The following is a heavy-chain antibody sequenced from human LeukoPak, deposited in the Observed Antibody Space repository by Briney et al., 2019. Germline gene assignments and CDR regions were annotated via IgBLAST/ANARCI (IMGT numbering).Heavy chain of an antibody. CDR3: ATVRCSGGSCYYFDY. CDR1: GYTLTELS. Sequence: ASVKVSCKVSGYTLTELSMHWVRQAPGKGLEWMGGFDPEDGETIYAQKFQDRVTMTEDTSTDTAYMELSSLRSEDTAVYYCATVRCSGGSCYYFDYWGQGTLVTVSS. CDR2: FDPEDGET. J-gene: IGHJ4*02. V-gene: IGHV1-24*01. D-gene: IGHD2-15*01.